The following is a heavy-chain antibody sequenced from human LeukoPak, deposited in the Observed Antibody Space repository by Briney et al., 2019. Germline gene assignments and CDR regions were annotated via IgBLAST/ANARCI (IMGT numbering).Heavy chain of an antibody. CDR3: AREPLSRTRMGAFDI. J-gene: IGHJ3*02. V-gene: IGHV4-59*01. CDR1: GGSISSYY. Sequence: SETLSLTCTVSGGSISSYYWSWIRQPPGKGLEWIGYIYYSGSTNYNPSLKSRVTISVDTSKNQFSLKLSSVTAADTAVYYCAREPLSRTRMGAFDIWGQGTMVTVSS. CDR2: IYYSGST. D-gene: IGHD3/OR15-3a*01.